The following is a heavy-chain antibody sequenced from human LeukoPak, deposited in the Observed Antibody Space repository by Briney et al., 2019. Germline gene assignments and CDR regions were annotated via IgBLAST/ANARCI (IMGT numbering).Heavy chain of an antibody. CDR3: ARDRPYDFWSGYSIPDY. Sequence: GGSLRLSCAASGFTFSSYGMHWVRQAPGKGLEWVAVIWYDGSNRYYADSVKGRFTISRDNFKNTLDLQMNSLRAEDTAVYYCARDRPYDFWSGYSIPDYWGQGTLVTVSS. CDR2: IWYDGSNR. CDR1: GFTFSSYG. J-gene: IGHJ4*02. V-gene: IGHV3-33*01. D-gene: IGHD3-3*01.